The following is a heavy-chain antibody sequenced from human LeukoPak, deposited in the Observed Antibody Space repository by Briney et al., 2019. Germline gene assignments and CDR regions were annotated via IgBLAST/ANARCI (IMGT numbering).Heavy chain of an antibody. CDR1: GFTFSNAW. V-gene: IGHV3-15*01. J-gene: IGHJ6*02. Sequence: GGSLRLSCAASGFTFSNAWMSWVRQAPGKGLKWVGRIKSKTDGGTTDYAAPVKGRFTISRDDSKNTLYLQMNSLKTEDTAVYYCTIPSYYYGMDVWGQGTTVTVSS. CDR2: IKSKTDGGTT. CDR3: TIPSYYYGMDV.